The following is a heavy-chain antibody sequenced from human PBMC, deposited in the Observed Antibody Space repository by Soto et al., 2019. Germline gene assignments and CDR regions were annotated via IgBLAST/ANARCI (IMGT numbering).Heavy chain of an antibody. J-gene: IGHJ3*02. CDR2: IDNHGEGT. CDR3: VTVFEK. V-gene: IGHV3-74*01. CDR1: GFTFTNYW. Sequence: DVQVVESGGGLVQPGVSLRLSGAASGFTFTNYWMHWVRQVPGEGLVWVSRIDNHGEGTSYADFVKGRFTISRDNDKNTLYLQMNSLRVEDTAIYYCVTVFEKWGQGTMVTVSS.